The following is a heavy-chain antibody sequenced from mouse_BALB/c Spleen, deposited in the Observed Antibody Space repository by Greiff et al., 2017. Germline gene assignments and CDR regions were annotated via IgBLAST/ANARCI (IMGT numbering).Heavy chain of an antibody. Sequence: LQQPGSELVRPGASVKLSCKASGYTFTSYWMHWVKQRPGQGLEWIGNIYPGSGSTNYDEKFKSKATLTVDTSSSTAYMQLSSLTSEDSAVYYCTRGDYYGSSYRNYFDYWGQGTTLTVSS. J-gene: IGHJ2*01. V-gene: IGHV1S22*01. D-gene: IGHD1-1*01. CDR2: IYPGSGST. CDR1: GYTFTSYW. CDR3: TRGDYYGSSYRNYFDY.